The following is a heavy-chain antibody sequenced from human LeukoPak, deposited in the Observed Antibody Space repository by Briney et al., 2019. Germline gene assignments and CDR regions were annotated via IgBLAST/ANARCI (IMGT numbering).Heavy chain of an antibody. D-gene: IGHD5-18*01. CDR1: GYTFTGYY. CDR3: ARTSEYSPPNWFDP. Sequence: ASVKVSCEASGYTFTGYYMHWVRQAPGQGLEWMGRINPKSGDTNYAQKFQGRVTMTRDTSISTTYMELSRLRSDDTAIYYCARTSEYSPPNWFDPWGQGTLVTVSS. CDR2: INPKSGDT. J-gene: IGHJ5*02. V-gene: IGHV1-2*06.